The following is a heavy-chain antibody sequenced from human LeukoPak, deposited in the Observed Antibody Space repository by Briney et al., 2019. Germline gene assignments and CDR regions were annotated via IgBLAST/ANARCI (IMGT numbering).Heavy chain of an antibody. J-gene: IGHJ5*02. CDR2: INPNSGGT. D-gene: IGHD3-10*01. V-gene: IGHV1-2*02. Sequence: ASVKVSCKASGYTFTGYYMHWVRQAPGQGLEWMGWINPNSGGTNYAQKFQDRVTMTRDTSISTAYMELSRLRSDDTAVYYCARFYYGSGSYWIPAYWFDPWGQGTLVTVSS. CDR3: ARFYYGSGSYWIPAYWFDP. CDR1: GYTFTGYY.